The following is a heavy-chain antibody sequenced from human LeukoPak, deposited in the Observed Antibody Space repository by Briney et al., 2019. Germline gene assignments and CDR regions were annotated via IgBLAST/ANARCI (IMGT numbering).Heavy chain of an antibody. CDR1: GFTFSSYA. Sequence: GRSLRLSCAASGFTFSSYAMHWVRQAPGKGLEWVAVISYDGSNKYYADSVKGRFTISRDNSKNTLYLQMNSLRAEDTALYYCAKDMSPLRFLEWFRDYGMDVWDQGTTVTVSS. CDR3: AKDMSPLRFLEWFRDYGMDV. J-gene: IGHJ6*02. V-gene: IGHV3-30-3*01. D-gene: IGHD3-3*01. CDR2: ISYDGSNK.